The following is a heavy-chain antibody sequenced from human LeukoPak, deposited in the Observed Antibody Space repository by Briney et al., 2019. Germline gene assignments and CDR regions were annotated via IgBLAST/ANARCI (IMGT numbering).Heavy chain of an antibody. CDR1: GGSIGSYF. Sequence: SETLSLTCTVSGGSIGSYFWSWIRQPPGKGLEWIGYIYYSGSTNYNPSLKSRVTISVDTSKNQFSLKLSSVTAADTAVYYCARHADYGSGSPFGMDVWGQGTTVTVSS. J-gene: IGHJ6*02. D-gene: IGHD3-10*01. CDR2: IYYSGST. CDR3: ARHADYGSGSPFGMDV. V-gene: IGHV4-59*08.